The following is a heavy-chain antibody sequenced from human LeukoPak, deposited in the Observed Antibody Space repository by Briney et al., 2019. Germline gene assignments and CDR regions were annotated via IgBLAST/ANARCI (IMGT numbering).Heavy chain of an antibody. D-gene: IGHD5-18*01. CDR2: ISYSGNS. CDR1: GGPIHTYY. Sequence: PSETLSLTCTVPGGPIHTYYWNWIRQPPGKGLEWIAYISYSGNSNYNPSLKSRVSISVDTSKNQFSLKLSSVTAADTAVYYCARGFGYSFGYIGYWGQGTLVTVSS. CDR3: ARGFGYSFGYIGY. V-gene: IGHV4-59*01. J-gene: IGHJ4*02.